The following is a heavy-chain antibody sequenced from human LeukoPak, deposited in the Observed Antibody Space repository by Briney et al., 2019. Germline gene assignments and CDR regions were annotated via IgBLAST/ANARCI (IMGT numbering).Heavy chain of an antibody. CDR3: ARHYDSTAPRDY. J-gene: IGHJ4*02. Sequence: GESLKISCKGSGYIFSNYWIGWVRQMPGKGLEWMGIIYPGDSDTRYSPSFQGQVTISADKSINTAYLQWSSLKASDTAMYYCARHYDSTAPRDYWGQGTLVTVSS. CDR2: IYPGDSDT. CDR1: GYIFSNYW. D-gene: IGHD3-22*01. V-gene: IGHV5-51*01.